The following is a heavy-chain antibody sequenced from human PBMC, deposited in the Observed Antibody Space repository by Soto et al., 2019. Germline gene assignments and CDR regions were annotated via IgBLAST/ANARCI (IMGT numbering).Heavy chain of an antibody. V-gene: IGHV4-59*02. Sequence: SETLSLTCTVSDGSVSSYYWSWIRQPPGKGLEWIGYIYGTGTTNYSPSLTNRVTMSVDTSKNQFSLRLSSVTAADTAVYYCAGFSSGTYLFDLWGQGTPVTVSS. CDR2: IYGTGTT. CDR1: DGSVSSYY. D-gene: IGHD1-26*01. J-gene: IGHJ5*02. CDR3: AGFSSGTYLFDL.